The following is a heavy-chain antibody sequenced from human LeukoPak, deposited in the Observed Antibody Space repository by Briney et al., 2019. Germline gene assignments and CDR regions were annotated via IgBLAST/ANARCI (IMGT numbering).Heavy chain of an antibody. J-gene: IGHJ4*02. CDR2: IYYSGSA. V-gene: IGHV4-39*01. CDR3: ARRRYYDISTGYYLYYFDY. CDR1: GGSISSSSYY. Sequence: PSETLSLTCTVSGGSISSSSYYWGWIRQPPGKGLEWIGSIYYSGSAYYNPSLKSRVTISVDTSKNQFSLKLSSVTAADTAVYYCARRRYYDISTGYYLYYFDYWGQGTLVTVSS. D-gene: IGHD3-9*01.